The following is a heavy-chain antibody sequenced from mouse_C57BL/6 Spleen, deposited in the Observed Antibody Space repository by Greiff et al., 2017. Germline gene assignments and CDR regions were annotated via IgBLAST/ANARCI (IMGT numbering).Heavy chain of an antibody. D-gene: IGHD1-1*01. CDR2: IRLKSDNYAT. CDR3: TEGTVVATYYFDY. CDR1: GFTFSNYW. V-gene: IGHV6-3*01. Sequence: VQLKESGGGLVQPGGSMKLSCVASGFTFSNYWMNWVRQSPEKGLEWVAQIRLKSDNYATHYAESVKGRFTISRDDSKSSVYLQMNNLRAEDTGIYYCTEGTVVATYYFDYWGQGTTLTVTS. J-gene: IGHJ2*01.